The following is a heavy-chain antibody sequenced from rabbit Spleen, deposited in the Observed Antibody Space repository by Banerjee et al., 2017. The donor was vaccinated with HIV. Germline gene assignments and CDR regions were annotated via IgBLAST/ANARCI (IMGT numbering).Heavy chain of an antibody. CDR2: IDTNDGDT. CDR1: GFSFSSSDY. J-gene: IGHJ6*01. CDR3: ARDFDF. V-gene: IGHV1S45*01. Sequence: QEQLEESGGDLVKPGASLTLTCTASGFSFSSSDYMCWVRQAPGKGLEWIACIDTNDGDTDYANWSKGRFTISKTSSTTVTLQMTSLTAADTATYFCARDFDFWGQGTLVTVS.